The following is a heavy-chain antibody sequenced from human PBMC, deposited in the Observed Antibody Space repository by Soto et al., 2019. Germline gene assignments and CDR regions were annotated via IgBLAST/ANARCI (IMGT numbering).Heavy chain of an antibody. D-gene: IGHD2-2*02. Sequence: PSVKVSCKASGYTFTSYGISWVRQAPGQGLEWMGWISAYNGNTNYAQKLQGRVTMTTDTSTSTAYMELRSLRSDDTAVYYCARVLGVVVPAAIFIFENWLDSGGQGTLVTVSS. CDR3: ARVLGVVVPAAIFIFENWLDS. J-gene: IGHJ5*01. V-gene: IGHV1-18*01. CDR2: ISAYNGNT. CDR1: GYTFTSYG.